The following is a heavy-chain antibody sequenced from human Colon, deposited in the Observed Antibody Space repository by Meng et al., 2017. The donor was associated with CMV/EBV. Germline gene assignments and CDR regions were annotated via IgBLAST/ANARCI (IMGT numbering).Heavy chain of an antibody. J-gene: IGHJ4*02. D-gene: IGHD2-2*01. Sequence: GESLKISCAASGFTFNRNSMSWVRQAPGKGLEWVSGINGVGDTTYYADSVKGRFTISRDNSKNTLYLRMIDLRAEDTAVYYCAVASLCSSTNCYYADWGQGTLVTVSS. CDR3: AVASLCSSTNCYYAD. V-gene: IGHV3-23*01. CDR1: GFTFNRNS. CDR2: INGVGDTT.